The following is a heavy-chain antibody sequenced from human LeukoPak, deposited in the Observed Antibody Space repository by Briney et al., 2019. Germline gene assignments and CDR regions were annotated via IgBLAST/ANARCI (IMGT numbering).Heavy chain of an antibody. CDR2: MKFDGSGK. CDR3: ARKGGSPDY. Sequence: GGSLRLSCAASGFTFSSYWMTWVRQAPGKGLEWVANMKFDGSGKYYVDSVKGRFTISRDNAKNSLYLQMNSLRVEDTAVYYCARKGGSPDYWGQGTLVTVSS. J-gene: IGHJ4*02. V-gene: IGHV3-7*01. CDR1: GFTFSSYW. D-gene: IGHD1-26*01.